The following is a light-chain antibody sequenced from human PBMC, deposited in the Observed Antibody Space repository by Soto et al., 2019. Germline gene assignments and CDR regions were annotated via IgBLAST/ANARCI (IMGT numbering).Light chain of an antibody. CDR2: DVS. Sequence: QSALTQPASVSGSPGQSITISCTGTNSDVGAYNYVSWYQQHPGKAPKLMIYDVSNRPSGVSNRFSGSKSGNTASLTISGLQADEEADYYCSSYTSTNTLIFGGGTKLTVL. V-gene: IGLV2-14*01. CDR1: NSDVGAYNY. J-gene: IGLJ2*01. CDR3: SSYTSTNTLI.